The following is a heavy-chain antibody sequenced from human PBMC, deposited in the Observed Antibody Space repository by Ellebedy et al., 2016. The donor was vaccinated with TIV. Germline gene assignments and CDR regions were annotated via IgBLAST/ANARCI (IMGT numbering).Heavy chain of an antibody. CDR2: IYAGGNT. J-gene: IGHJ5*02. Sequence: GESLKISCAASGFTVTSNYMNWFRQAPGTGLEWVASIYAGGNTYYANSVTGRSTIARDRNKNTLYLDMNNLRAEDTAVYYCARSVLAYASGWPWFDPWGQGTLVTVSS. D-gene: IGHD2-2*01. CDR1: GFTVTSNY. CDR3: ARSVLAYASGWPWFDP. V-gene: IGHV3-53*01.